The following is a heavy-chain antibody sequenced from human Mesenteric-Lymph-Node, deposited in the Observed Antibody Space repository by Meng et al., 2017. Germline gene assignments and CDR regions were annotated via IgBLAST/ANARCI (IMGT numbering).Heavy chain of an antibody. D-gene: IGHD2-2*01. CDR3: ARHMLRCTRTSGDDRCKPTYGMDV. J-gene: IGHJ6*02. V-gene: IGHV4-59*01. CDR2: IFYSGNT. Sequence: SETLSLTCAVSADSISNNCWSWIRQSPGRGLEWVGNIFYSGNTTYNPSLKRGVSISVDTPNNQSSLMLSSVTAADTARYYWARHMLRCTRTSGDDRCKPTYGMDVWGLGTKVTVSS. CDR1: ADSISNNC.